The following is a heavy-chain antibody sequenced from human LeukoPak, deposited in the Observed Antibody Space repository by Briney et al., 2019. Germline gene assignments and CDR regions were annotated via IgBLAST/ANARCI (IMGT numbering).Heavy chain of an antibody. CDR1: GFTFSSYG. CDR2: IRYDGSNK. J-gene: IGHJ6*02. V-gene: IGHV3-30*02. Sequence: GGSLRLSCAASGFTFSSYGMHWVRQAPGKGLEWVAFIRYDGSNKYYADSMKGRFTISRDNSKNTLYLQMNSLRAEDTAVYYCAKASSSWSNYYYYGMDVWGQGTTVTVSS. CDR3: AKASSSWSNYYYYGMDV. D-gene: IGHD6-13*01.